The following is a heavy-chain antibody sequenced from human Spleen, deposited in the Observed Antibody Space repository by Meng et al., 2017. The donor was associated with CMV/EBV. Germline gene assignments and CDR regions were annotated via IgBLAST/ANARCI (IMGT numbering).Heavy chain of an antibody. Sequence: ASVKVSCKASGYTFTSYGISWVRQAPGQGLEWMGWISAYNGNTNYAQKLQGRVTMTTDTSTSTAYMELRSLRSDDTAVYYCARERVVVWYYHGMDVWGQGTTVTVSS. CDR1: GYTFTSYG. J-gene: IGHJ6*02. V-gene: IGHV1-18*01. CDR3: ARERVVVWYYHGMDV. CDR2: ISAYNGNT. D-gene: IGHD2-21*01.